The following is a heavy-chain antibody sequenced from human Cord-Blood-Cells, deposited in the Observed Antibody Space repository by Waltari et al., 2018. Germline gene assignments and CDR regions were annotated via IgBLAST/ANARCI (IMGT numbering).Heavy chain of an antibody. CDR1: GGTFSSYA. D-gene: IGHD4-4*01. V-gene: IGHV1-69*01. Sequence: QVQLVQSGAEVKKPGSSVKVSCKASGGTFSSYAISWVRPAPGQGLEWMGGIIPIFGTANYAQKFQGRVTITADESTSTAYMELSSLRSEDTAVYYCARGDYSNYDSYYYYGMDVWGQGTTVTVSS. CDR2: IIPIFGTA. J-gene: IGHJ6*02. CDR3: ARGDYSNYDSYYYYGMDV.